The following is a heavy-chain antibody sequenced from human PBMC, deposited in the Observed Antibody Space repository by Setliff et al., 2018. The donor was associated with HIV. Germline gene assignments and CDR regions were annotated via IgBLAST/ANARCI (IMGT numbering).Heavy chain of an antibody. V-gene: IGHV4-59*01. CDR2: IYYTGAP. D-gene: IGHD1-26*01. J-gene: IGHJ3*02. CDR3: ARGQPQGGGTYWSAFDI. CDR1: GDSISSTY. Sequence: PSETLSLTCTVSGDSISSTYWSWIRQPPGKGLAWIGFIYYTGAPDYNPSFKGRVTISLDTSKTQYSLKLSSVTAADTAVYSCARGQPQGGGTYWSAFDIWGQGTMVTVS.